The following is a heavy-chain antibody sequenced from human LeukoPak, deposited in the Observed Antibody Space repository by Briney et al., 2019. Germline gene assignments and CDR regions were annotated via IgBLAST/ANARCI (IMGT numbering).Heavy chain of an antibody. CDR2: FDPEDGET. Sequence: ASVKVSCKVSGYTLTELSMHWVRQAPGKGLEWMGGFDPEDGETIYAQKFQGRVTMTEDTSTDTAYMELSSLRSEDTAVYYCATPGAHYYDSSGPFDYWGQGTLVTVSS. CDR1: GYTLTELS. J-gene: IGHJ4*02. CDR3: ATPGAHYYDSSGPFDY. V-gene: IGHV1-24*01. D-gene: IGHD3-22*01.